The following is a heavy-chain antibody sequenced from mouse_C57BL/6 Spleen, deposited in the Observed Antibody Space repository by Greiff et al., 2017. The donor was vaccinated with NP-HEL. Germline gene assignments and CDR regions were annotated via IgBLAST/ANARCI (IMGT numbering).Heavy chain of an antibody. J-gene: IGHJ1*03. D-gene: IGHD1-1*01. CDR1: GYTFTSYW. CDR2: IHPNSGST. Sequence: QVQLQQPGAELVKPGASVKLSCKASGYTFTSYWMHSVKQRPGQGLEWIGMIHPNSGSTNYNEKFKSKATLTVDKSSSTAYMQLSSLTSEDSAVYYCARRYGSSPSDVWGTGTTVTVSS. CDR3: ARRYGSSPSDV. V-gene: IGHV1-64*01.